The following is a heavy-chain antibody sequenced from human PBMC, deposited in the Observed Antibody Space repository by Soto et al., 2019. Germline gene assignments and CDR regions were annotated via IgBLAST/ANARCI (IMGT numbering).Heavy chain of an antibody. Sequence: SKPLTLTYIFSGSEIRSDYPNQFPQPPGKVLEWIGYIYYSGSPNYNPSLKSRVTISVDTSKSQFSLKLSSVTAADTAVYYCARPILTDYRYTFDYWGLGTLVTVS. CDR1: GSEIRSDY. CDR2: IYYSGSP. V-gene: IGHV4-59*08. CDR3: ARPILTDYRYTFDY. D-gene: IGHD3-9*01. J-gene: IGHJ4*02.